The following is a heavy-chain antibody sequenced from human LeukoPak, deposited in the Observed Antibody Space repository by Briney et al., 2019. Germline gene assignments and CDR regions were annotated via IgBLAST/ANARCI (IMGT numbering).Heavy chain of an antibody. CDR2: ISWNSRRI. Sequence: QPGGSLRLSCAASGFTFEEYAMHWVRQAPGKGLEWVSGISWNSRRIGYADSVKGRFTISRDNAKNSLFLQLNSLRTEDTALYYCAKDVGYSFAGFDYWGLGALVTVSS. D-gene: IGHD5-24*01. CDR1: GFTFEEYA. CDR3: AKDVGYSFAGFDY. J-gene: IGHJ4*02. V-gene: IGHV3-9*01.